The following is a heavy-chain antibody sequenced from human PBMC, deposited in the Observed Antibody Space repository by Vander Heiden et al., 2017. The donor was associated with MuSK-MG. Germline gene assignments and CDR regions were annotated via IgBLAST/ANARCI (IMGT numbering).Heavy chain of an antibody. V-gene: IGHV4-34*01. CDR3: AREDRTYYELWSGYEVFDY. J-gene: IGHJ4*02. Sequence: QVQLQQWGAGLLKPSETLSLTCAVYGGSFSGYYWSWIRQPPGKGLEWIGEINHSGSTNYNPYLKSRVTISVDTSKNQFSLKLSSVTAADTAVYYFAREDRTYYELWSGYEVFDYWGQGNLVTVSS. D-gene: IGHD3-3*01. CDR1: GGSFSGYY. CDR2: INHSGST.